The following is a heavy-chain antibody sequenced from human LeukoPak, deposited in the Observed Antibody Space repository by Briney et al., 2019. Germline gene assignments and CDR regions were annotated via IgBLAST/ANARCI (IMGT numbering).Heavy chain of an antibody. CDR1: GGTFSSYT. D-gene: IGHD3-10*01. CDR3: ARSVVVRGAPIDY. J-gene: IGHJ4*02. Sequence: GSSVKVSCKASGGTFSSYTISWVRQAPGQGLEWMGRIIPILGIANYAQKFQGRVTITADKSTSTAYMELSSLRSEGTAVYYCARSVVVRGAPIDYWGQGTLVTVSS. V-gene: IGHV1-69*02. CDR2: IIPILGIA.